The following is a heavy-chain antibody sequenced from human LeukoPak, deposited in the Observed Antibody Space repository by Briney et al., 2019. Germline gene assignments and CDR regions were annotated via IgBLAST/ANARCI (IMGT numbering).Heavy chain of an antibody. J-gene: IGHJ4*02. V-gene: IGHV3-23*01. D-gene: IGHD3-22*01. Sequence: PGGSLRLSCAASGFTFSSYAMNWVRQAPGKGQEWVSGISSSGGWTYYADSVKGRLTISRDNSKNTLYLQIKSLRAEDTAVYYCAKGFDSSGYSAGFDCWGQGTLVTVSS. CDR2: ISSSGGWT. CDR1: GFTFSSYA. CDR3: AKGFDSSGYSAGFDC.